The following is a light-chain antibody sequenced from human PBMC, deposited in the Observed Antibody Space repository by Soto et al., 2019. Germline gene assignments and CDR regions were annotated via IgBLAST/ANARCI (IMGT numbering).Light chain of an antibody. CDR3: LQYNDWPPIT. CDR2: DTS. Sequence: EIVMTHSPATLSVCPWEIATLSCRASQSVSIKLAWYQQKPGQAPRLLIYDTSTRATGIPARFSGSGSGTEFTLTISSLQSEDFAVYYCLQYNDWPPITFGQGTRLEIK. J-gene: IGKJ5*01. CDR1: QSVSIK. V-gene: IGKV3-15*01.